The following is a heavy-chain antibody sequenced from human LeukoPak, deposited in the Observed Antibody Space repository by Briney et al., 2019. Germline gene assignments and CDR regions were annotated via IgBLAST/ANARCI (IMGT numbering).Heavy chain of an antibody. J-gene: IGHJ4*02. CDR3: ARRAYGVYSSTWYYFDY. CDR1: GGSISSYY. CDR2: IYYSGST. V-gene: IGHV4-59*08. Sequence: SETLSLTCTVSGGSISSYYWSWIRQPPGKGLEWIGHIYYSGSTYYNPSLKSRVTISIDTSKNQFSLKLTSVTAADTAVYYCARRAYGVYSSTWYYFDYWGQGTLVTVSS. D-gene: IGHD6-13*01.